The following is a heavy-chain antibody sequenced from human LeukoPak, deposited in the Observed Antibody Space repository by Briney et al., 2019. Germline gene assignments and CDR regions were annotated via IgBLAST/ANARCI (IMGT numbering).Heavy chain of an antibody. CDR1: DDSITIYY. D-gene: IGHD5-24*01. J-gene: IGHJ4*02. Sequence: NTSETLSLTCTVSDDSITIYYWSWIRQPPGKGLEWIGYIYYSGSTNYNPSLKSRVTISVDTSKNQFSLKLSSVTAADTAVYYCAREGRDGTGGDYWGQGTLVTVSS. CDR2: IYYSGST. CDR3: AREGRDGTGGDY. V-gene: IGHV4-59*01.